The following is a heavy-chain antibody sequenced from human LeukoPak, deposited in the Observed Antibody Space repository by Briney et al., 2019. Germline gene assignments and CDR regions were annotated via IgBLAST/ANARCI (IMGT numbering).Heavy chain of an antibody. CDR3: ARGFWSGWYTY. D-gene: IGHD6-19*01. CDR2: ISSGALTI. CDR1: GFTFSSYE. V-gene: IGHV3-48*03. J-gene: IGHJ4*02. Sequence: GGSLRLSCAASGFTFSSYEMSWVRQAPGKGLEWVSYISSGALTIYYADSVKGRFTISRDNAKDSLYLQMNSLRAEDTAIYYCARGFWSGWYTYWGQGTLVTVSS.